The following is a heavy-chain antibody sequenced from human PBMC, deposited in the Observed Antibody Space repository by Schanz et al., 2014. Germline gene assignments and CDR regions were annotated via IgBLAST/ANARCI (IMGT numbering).Heavy chain of an antibody. V-gene: IGHV3-23*04. CDR1: GFTFSSYA. Sequence: VQLVESGGGLVQPGGSLRFSCAASGFTFSSYAMSWVRQAPGKGLEWVSAISGSGGSTYYADSVKGRFTISRDNSKNTLYLQMNSLRAEDTAVYYCRLWFGELYYGMDVWGQGTTVTVSS. CDR2: ISGSGGST. J-gene: IGHJ6*02. D-gene: IGHD3-10*01. CDR3: RLWFGELYYGMDV.